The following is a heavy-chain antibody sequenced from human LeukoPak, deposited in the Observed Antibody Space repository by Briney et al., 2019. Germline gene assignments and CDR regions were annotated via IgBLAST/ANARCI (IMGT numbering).Heavy chain of an antibody. CDR2: INWNGGST. D-gene: IGHD1-26*01. CDR1: GFTFDDYG. V-gene: IGHV3-20*04. J-gene: IGHJ4*02. Sequence: PGGSLRLSCAASGFTFDDYGMSWVRQAPGKGLEWVSGINWNGGSTGYADSVKGRFTISRDNAKNSLYLQMNSLRAEDTALYYCARLANRWDSGSYYYWGQGTLVTVSS. CDR3: ARLANRWDSGSYYY.